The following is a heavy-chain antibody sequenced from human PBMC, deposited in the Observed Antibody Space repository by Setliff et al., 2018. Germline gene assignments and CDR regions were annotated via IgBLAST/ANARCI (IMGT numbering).Heavy chain of an antibody. CDR3: STDWLRGVFVDY. CDR2: VLSKDYGGTT. CDR1: GYSFSNYW. Sequence: GESLKISCKGSGYSFSNYWIGWVRQMPGKGLEWIGRVLSKDYGGTTAYGVPVKGRLSISRDDSKNTVYLEINSLKAEDTAVYYCSTDWLRGVFVDYWGQGTLVTVSS. V-gene: IGHV3-15*01. D-gene: IGHD3-10*01. J-gene: IGHJ4*02.